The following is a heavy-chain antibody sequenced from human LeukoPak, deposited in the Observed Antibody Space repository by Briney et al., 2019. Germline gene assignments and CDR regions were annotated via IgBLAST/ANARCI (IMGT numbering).Heavy chain of an antibody. CDR3: ARDHLYCTNGVCYPLPLYY. J-gene: IGHJ4*02. CDR1: GFTFSSYA. D-gene: IGHD2-8*01. Sequence: PGGSLRLSCAASGFTFSSYAMSWVRQAPEKGLEWVSVISGSGGSTYQADSVKGRFTISRDNSKSTLYLQMNSLRAEDTAVYYCARDHLYCTNGVCYPLPLYYWGQGTLVTVSS. CDR2: ISGSGGST. V-gene: IGHV3-23*01.